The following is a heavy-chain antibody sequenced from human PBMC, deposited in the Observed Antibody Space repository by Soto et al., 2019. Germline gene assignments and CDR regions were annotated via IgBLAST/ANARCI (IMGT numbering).Heavy chain of an antibody. CDR2: ISYSGTT. J-gene: IGHJ5*02. CDR1: GGSISSGLYF. CDR3: ASEYSSSSWFDP. D-gene: IGHD6-6*01. V-gene: IGHV4-39*02. Sequence: QLQLQESGPGLVKPSETLSLICTVSGGSISSGLYFWVWIRQPPRKGLQWIGSISYSGTTYFNPSLRSRVTLSADTSKNHCSLNLSSVTAADTAVYFCASEYSSSSWFDPWGQGTLVTVSS.